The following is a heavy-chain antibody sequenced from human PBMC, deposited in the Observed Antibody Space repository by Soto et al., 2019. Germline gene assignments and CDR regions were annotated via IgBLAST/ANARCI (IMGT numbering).Heavy chain of an antibody. Sequence: GGSLRLSCAASGFTFSSYGMHWVRQAPGQGLEWMGIINPSGGSTSYAQKFQGRVTMTRDTSTSTVYMELSSLRSEDTAVYYCARVYTMVRGVISPEFDYWGQGTLVTVSS. CDR2: INPSGGST. CDR1: GFTFSSYG. V-gene: IGHV1-46*01. CDR3: ARVYTMVRGVISPEFDY. D-gene: IGHD3-10*01. J-gene: IGHJ4*02.